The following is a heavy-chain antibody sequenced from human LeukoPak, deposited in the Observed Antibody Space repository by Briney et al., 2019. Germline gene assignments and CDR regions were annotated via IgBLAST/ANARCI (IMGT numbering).Heavy chain of an antibody. Sequence: GGSLRLSCAVSGFTFTDTYMTWVRQAPGKGLEWVSSISGSGDTTYYADSVRGRFTISRDNSKNTLYLQIHFLRADDTAVYYCAKGLSAVTTRPDDTFDIWGQGTMVIVSS. CDR3: AKGLSAVTTRPDDTFDI. D-gene: IGHD4-17*01. CDR1: GFTFTDTY. V-gene: IGHV3-23*01. CDR2: ISGSGDTT. J-gene: IGHJ3*02.